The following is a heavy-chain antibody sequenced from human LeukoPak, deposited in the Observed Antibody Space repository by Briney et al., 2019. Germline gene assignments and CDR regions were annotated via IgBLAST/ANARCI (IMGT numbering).Heavy chain of an antibody. CDR1: GYTFTSYG. Sequence: ASVKVSCKASGYTFTSYGISWVRQAPGQGLEWMGWISAYNGNTNYAQKLQGRVTMTTDTSTSTAYMELRSLRSDDTAVYYCASPTLAHDAFDIWGQGTMVTVSS. CDR2: ISAYNGNT. D-gene: IGHD5-12*01. V-gene: IGHV1-18*01. J-gene: IGHJ3*02. CDR3: ASPTLAHDAFDI.